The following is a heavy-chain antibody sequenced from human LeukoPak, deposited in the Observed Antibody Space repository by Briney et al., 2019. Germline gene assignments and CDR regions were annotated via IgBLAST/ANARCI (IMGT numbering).Heavy chain of an antibody. V-gene: IGHV3-7*01. J-gene: IGHJ5*02. D-gene: IGHD3-10*01. CDR2: IKQDGSEE. CDR1: GFIISSYW. Sequence: GGSLRLSCAASGFIISSYWMSWVRQAPGKGLEWVANIKQDGSEEYYADSLKGRFTISRDNAKNSLYLEMKSLRVDDTAVYYCARFRGGFDPWGQGTLVTVSS. CDR3: ARFRGGFDP.